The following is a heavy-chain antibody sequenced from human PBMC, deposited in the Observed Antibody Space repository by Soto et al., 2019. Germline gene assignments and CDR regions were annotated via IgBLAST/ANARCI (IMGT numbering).Heavy chain of an antibody. J-gene: IGHJ6*02. CDR1: GFTFSSYG. CDR2: IWYDGSNK. D-gene: IGHD3-3*01. CDR3: ARGVFLSPGYYYYGMDV. V-gene: IGHV3-33*01. Sequence: QVQLVESGGGVVQPGRSLRLSCAASGFTFSSYGMHWVRQAPGKGLEWVAVIWYDGSNKYYADSVKGRFTISRDNSQNKLYLQMNSLRAEDTAVYYCARGVFLSPGYYYYGMDVWGQGTTVTVSS.